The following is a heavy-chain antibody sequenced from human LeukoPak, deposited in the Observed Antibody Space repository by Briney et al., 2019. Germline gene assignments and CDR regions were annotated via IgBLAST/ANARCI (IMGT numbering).Heavy chain of an antibody. D-gene: IGHD5-12*01. CDR1: GFTFSSYG. Sequence: PGGSLRLSCAASGFTFSSYGMHWVRQAPGKGLEWVAVISYDGSNKYYADSVKGRFTISRDNSKNTLYLQMNSLRREDTAVYYCARVTRHSGYDLKYWGQGALVTVSS. CDR2: ISYDGSNK. CDR3: ARVTRHSGYDLKY. V-gene: IGHV3-30*03. J-gene: IGHJ4*02.